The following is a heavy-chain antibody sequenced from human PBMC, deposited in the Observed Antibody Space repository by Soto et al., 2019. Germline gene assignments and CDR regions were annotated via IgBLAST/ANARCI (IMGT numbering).Heavy chain of an antibody. J-gene: IGHJ3*02. CDR2: IIPIFGPA. V-gene: IGHV1-69*01. CDR3: ARVPRFSEDAFDI. Sequence: QVQLVQSGAEVKKPGPSVKVSCNASGGTFSSYAISWVRQPPGQGLEWMGGIIPIFGPANYAQKFQGRVTITADESMRTANMELSSLRSEDTAVYYCARVPRFSEDAFDIWGQGTMVTVSS. CDR1: GGTFSSYA. D-gene: IGHD3-3*01.